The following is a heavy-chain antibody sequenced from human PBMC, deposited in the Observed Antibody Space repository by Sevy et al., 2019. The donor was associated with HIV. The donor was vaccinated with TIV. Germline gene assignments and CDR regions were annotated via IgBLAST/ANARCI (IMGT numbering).Heavy chain of an antibody. CDR1: GFTFSDYY. Sequence: GGSLRLSCAASGFTFSDYYMSWIRQAPGKGLEWVSYISTSGSTICYSDSVKGRFTISRDNAKNSLYLQTNSLRAEDTAVYYCARDRGYCSSTSCYTPPHYYGLDVWGQGTTVTVSS. V-gene: IGHV3-11*01. CDR3: ARDRGYCSSTSCYTPPHYYGLDV. CDR2: ISTSGSTI. J-gene: IGHJ6*02. D-gene: IGHD2-2*02.